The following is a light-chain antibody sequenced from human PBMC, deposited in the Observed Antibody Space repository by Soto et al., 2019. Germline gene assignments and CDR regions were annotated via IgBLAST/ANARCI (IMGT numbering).Light chain of an antibody. CDR3: SSSSASGIHV. V-gene: IGLV2-14*01. CDR1: SSDVVNYNW. CDR2: EVS. Sequence: SALTQPASVSGSPGQSITISCTGTSSDVVNYNWVAWYQQHPGKVPKLMIYEVSNRPSGVSNRFSGSKSGNTASLTISGLQAEDEAHYYCSSSSASGIHVFGGGTKVTVL. J-gene: IGLJ2*01.